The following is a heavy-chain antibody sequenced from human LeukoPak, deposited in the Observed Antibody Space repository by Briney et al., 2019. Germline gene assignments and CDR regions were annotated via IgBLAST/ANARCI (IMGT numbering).Heavy chain of an antibody. Sequence: PGGSLRLSCAASGFTFNSYGIHWVRQAPGKGLEWVAFIPSDGSNKYYADSVKGRFTISRDNSKNTLYLQMNSLRAEDTAVYYCARSDIVATKYFDYWGQGTLVTVSS. CDR3: ARSDIVATKYFDY. CDR2: IPSDGSNK. V-gene: IGHV3-30*02. J-gene: IGHJ4*02. CDR1: GFTFNSYG. D-gene: IGHD5-12*01.